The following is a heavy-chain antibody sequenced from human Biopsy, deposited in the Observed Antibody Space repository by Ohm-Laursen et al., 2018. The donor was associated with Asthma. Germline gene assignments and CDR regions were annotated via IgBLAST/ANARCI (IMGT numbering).Heavy chain of an antibody. Sequence: SSVKLSCKSLGGTFNTYVIGWVRQAPGQGLEWLGGINSVFGTTTYPQKFQDRVTITADDSTSTVYMELSCLRSEDTAVYYCARKAGSCISRTCYSLDFWGQGTLVTVSS. J-gene: IGHJ4*02. D-gene: IGHD2-2*01. V-gene: IGHV1-69*01. CDR2: INSVFGTT. CDR1: GGTFNTYV. CDR3: ARKAGSCISRTCYSLDF.